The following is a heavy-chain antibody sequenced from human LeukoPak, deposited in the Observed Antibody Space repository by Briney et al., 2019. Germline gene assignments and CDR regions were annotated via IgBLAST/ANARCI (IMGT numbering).Heavy chain of an antibody. D-gene: IGHD2-2*01. Sequence: EGSLRLSCSASGFTFSNYAMTWVRQAPGKGLEWVSPINGSDGSTYYADSVKGRFSISRDNSKNTLYLQMNTLRAEDTAVYYCSRGSAIVIIPAAFSWFDLWGQGTQVTVSS. CDR3: SRGSAIVIIPAAFSWFDL. V-gene: IGHV3-23*01. CDR1: GFTFSNYA. CDR2: INGSDGST. J-gene: IGHJ5*02.